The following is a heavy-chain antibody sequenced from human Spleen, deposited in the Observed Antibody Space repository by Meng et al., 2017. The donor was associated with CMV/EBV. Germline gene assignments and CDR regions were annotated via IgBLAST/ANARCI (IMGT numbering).Heavy chain of an antibody. CDR1: GFTFSDAW. CDR2: IKSKTDGETT. J-gene: IGHJ4*02. D-gene: IGHD6-6*01. Sequence: GGSLRLSCAASGFTFSDAWMSWVRQAPGRGLEWVGHIKSKTDGETTDYAAPVKGRFTISRDDSKTTLYLLMNSLKTEDTALYYCATYGAARKFDYWGQGSLVTVSS. CDR3: ATYGAARKFDY. V-gene: IGHV3-15*01.